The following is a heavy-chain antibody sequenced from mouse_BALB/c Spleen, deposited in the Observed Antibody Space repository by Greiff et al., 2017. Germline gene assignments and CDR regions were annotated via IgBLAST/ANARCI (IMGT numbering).Heavy chain of an antibody. CDR3: ARSRGSSFYAMDY. CDR1: GYTFTSYW. J-gene: IGHJ4*01. D-gene: IGHD1-1*01. V-gene: IGHV1-7*01. Sequence: VQLQQSGAELAKPGASVKMSCKASGYTFTSYWMHWVKQRPGQGLEWIGYINPSTGYTEYNQKFKDKATLTADKSSSTAYMQLSSLTSEDSAVYYCARSRGSSFYAMDYWGQGTSVTVSS. CDR2: INPSTGYT.